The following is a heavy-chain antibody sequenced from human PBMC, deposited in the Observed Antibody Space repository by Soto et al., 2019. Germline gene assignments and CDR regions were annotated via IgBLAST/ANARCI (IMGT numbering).Heavy chain of an antibody. D-gene: IGHD1-26*01. CDR1: GFTFSSYG. V-gene: IGHV3-30*03. CDR3: ATDGYGADYFGY. CDR2: ISYDGSKK. J-gene: IGHJ4*02. Sequence: QVQLVESGGGVVQPGRSLRLSCAASGFTFSSYGMHWVRQAPGKGLEWVAVISYDGSKKYYADSVKGRFTISRANSMNTLYPQTNSLRAEDTAVYYCATDGYGADYFGYWGQGTLVTVSS.